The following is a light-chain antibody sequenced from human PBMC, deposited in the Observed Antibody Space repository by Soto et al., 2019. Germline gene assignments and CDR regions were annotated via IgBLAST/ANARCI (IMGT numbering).Light chain of an antibody. CDR2: EGS. CDR3: CSYAGSSTWV. V-gene: IGLV2-23*01. J-gene: IGLJ3*02. Sequence: QSALTQPASVSGSPGQSITISCTGTSGDVGSYNLVSWYQQHPGKAPKLIIYEGSKRPSGVSYRFSGSKSGNTASLTISGLQAEDEADYYCCSYAGSSTWVFGGGTKLTVL. CDR1: SGDVGSYNL.